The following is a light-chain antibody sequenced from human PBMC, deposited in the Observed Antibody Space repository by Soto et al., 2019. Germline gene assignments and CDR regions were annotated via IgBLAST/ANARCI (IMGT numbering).Light chain of an antibody. CDR2: DSS. CDR1: QSVTNY. V-gene: IGKV3-11*01. CDR3: LQRSSWPYT. J-gene: IGKJ2*01. Sequence: EVVLTQSPATLSLSPGERATLSCRASQSVTNYLAWYQQKPGQAPRLLIYDSSSRATGIPARFSGSGSRTDFTLPISSVESEDSAVYYCLQRSSWPYTFGQGTKLEI.